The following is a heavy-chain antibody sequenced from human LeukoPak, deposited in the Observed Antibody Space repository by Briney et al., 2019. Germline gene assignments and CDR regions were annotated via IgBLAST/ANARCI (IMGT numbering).Heavy chain of an antibody. CDR2: IYTSGST. CDR1: GGSISSGSYY. D-gene: IGHD1-14*01. CDR3: ARLNRMDDAFDI. Sequence: PSQTLSLTCTVSGGSISSGSYYWSWIRQPAGEGLEWIGRIYTSGSTNYNPSLKSRVTISVDTSKNQFSLKLSSVTAADTAVYYCARLNRMDDAFDIWGQGTMVTVSS. V-gene: IGHV4-61*02. J-gene: IGHJ3*02.